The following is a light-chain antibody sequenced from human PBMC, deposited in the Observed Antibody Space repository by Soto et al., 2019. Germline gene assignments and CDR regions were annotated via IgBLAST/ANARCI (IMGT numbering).Light chain of an antibody. CDR3: CSYAGTFTWV. Sequence: QSALTQPASVSGSPGQSITISCTETSSDVGSYNLVSWYQQHPGKAPKVIIHDVTKWPSGVPDRFSGSKSGNTASLTISGLLPEDEADYYCCSYAGTFTWVFGTGTKLTVL. J-gene: IGLJ1*01. CDR1: SSDVGSYNL. V-gene: IGLV2-23*02. CDR2: DVT.